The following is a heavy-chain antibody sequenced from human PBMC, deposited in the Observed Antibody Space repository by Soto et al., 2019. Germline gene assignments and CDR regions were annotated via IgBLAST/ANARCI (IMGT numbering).Heavy chain of an antibody. CDR3: ASPTYYYDSSGPPDGMDV. D-gene: IGHD3-22*01. CDR2: IYYSGST. J-gene: IGHJ6*02. Sequence: SETLSLTCTVSGGSISSGDYYWSWIRQPPGKGLEWIGYIYYSGSTYYNPSLKSRVTISVDTSKNQFSLKLSSVTAADTTVYYCASPTYYYDSSGPPDGMDVWGQGTKVTVYS. V-gene: IGHV4-30-4*01. CDR1: GGSISSGDYY.